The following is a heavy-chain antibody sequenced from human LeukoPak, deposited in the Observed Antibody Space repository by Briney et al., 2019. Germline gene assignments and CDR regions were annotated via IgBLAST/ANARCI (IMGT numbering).Heavy chain of an antibody. J-gene: IGHJ4*02. V-gene: IGHV3-15*01. CDR1: GFTFSNAW. Sequence: GGSLRLSCAASGFTFSNAWMSWVRQAPGKGLEWVGRIKSKTDGGTTDYAAPVKGRFTISRDDSKNTLYLQMNSLKTEDTAVYYCTTDCGGDCYPSSLDYWGQGTLVTVSS. D-gene: IGHD2-21*02. CDR3: TTDCGGDCYPSSLDY. CDR2: IKSKTDGGTT.